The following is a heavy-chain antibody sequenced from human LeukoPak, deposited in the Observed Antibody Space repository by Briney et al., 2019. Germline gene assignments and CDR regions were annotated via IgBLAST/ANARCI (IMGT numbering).Heavy chain of an antibody. V-gene: IGHV3-21*01. D-gene: IGHD2-15*01. CDR2: ISSSSTYI. J-gene: IGHJ4*02. Sequence: PGGSLRLSYAASGFTFSRYSMNWVRQAPGKGLEWVSCISSSSTYIYDADSVKGRFTISRDNSKNTMDLQMNGLRAEDTALYYCAREAESFDYWGQGTLVTVSS. CDR3: AREAESFDY. CDR1: GFTFSRYS.